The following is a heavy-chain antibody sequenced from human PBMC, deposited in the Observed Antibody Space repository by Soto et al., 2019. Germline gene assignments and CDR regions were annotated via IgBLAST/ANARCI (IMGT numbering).Heavy chain of an antibody. CDR1: GFTFSIYG. Sequence: GGSLRHSCAASGFTFSIYGMHWVRHAPGKGLEWVAVISYDGSNKYYADSVKGRFTISRDNSKNTLYLQMNSLRAEDTAVYYCAKPYYDFWSGYYTRRLIGYCERWGRGTLVAVSS. D-gene: IGHD3-3*01. V-gene: IGHV3-30*18. J-gene: IGHJ2*01. CDR2: ISYDGSNK. CDR3: AKPYYDFWSGYYTRRLIGYCER.